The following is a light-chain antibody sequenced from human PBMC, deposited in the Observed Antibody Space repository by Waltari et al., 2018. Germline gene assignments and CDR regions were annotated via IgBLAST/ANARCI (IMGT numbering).Light chain of an antibody. J-gene: IGKJ4*01. V-gene: IGKV3-20*01. CDR2: GAS. CDR1: QSLNSTY. CDR3: QQYGRSLT. Sequence: ESVLTQSPGTLSLSPGERATLSCRASQSLNSTYLAWYQQKPGPAPRLLFYGASSRATGIPDGFSGSGSGTDFTLTISRLEPEDFAVYYCQQYGRSLTFGGGTKVEIK.